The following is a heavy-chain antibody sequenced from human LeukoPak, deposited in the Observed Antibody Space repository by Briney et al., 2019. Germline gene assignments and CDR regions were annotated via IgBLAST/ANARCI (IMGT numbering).Heavy chain of an antibody. CDR3: ARGDDYGMDV. CDR1: GFTFDDYG. CDR2: INWNGGST. D-gene: IGHD3-16*01. J-gene: IGHJ6*02. V-gene: IGHV3-20*04. Sequence: GGSLRLSCAASGFTFDDYGMSWVRQAPGKGLEWVSGINWNGGSTGYADSVKGRFTISRDNAKNAVYLQMNSLRAEDTAVYYCARGDDYGMDVWGQGTTVIVSS.